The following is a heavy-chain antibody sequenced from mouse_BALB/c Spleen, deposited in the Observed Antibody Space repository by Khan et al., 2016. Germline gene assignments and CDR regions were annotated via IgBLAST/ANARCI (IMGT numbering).Heavy chain of an antibody. V-gene: IGHV3-2*02. J-gene: IGHJ3*01. CDR1: GYSITSDYA. Sequence: EVKLEESGPGLVKPSQSLSLTCTVTGYSITSDYAWNWIRQFPGNKLEWMGYISYSGSTSYNPSLKSRISITRDTSKNQFFLQLNSVTTEDTAIYYCASHHRYDGFAYWGQGTLVTVSA. D-gene: IGHD2-14*01. CDR3: ASHHRYDGFAY. CDR2: ISYSGST.